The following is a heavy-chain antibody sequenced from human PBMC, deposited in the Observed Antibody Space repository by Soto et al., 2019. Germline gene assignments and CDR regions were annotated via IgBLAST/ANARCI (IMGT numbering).Heavy chain of an antibody. J-gene: IGHJ5*02. CDR2: IYYSGST. CDR3: ARAVAAGEKWFDP. Sequence: QVQLQESGPGLVKPSETLSLTCTVSGGSISSYYWSWIRQPPGKGLEWIGYIYYSGSTNYNPSLKRRVTISVDTSKNQFSLKLSSVTAADTAVYYCARAVAAGEKWFDPWGQGTLVTVSS. V-gene: IGHV4-59*01. CDR1: GGSISSYY. D-gene: IGHD6-13*01.